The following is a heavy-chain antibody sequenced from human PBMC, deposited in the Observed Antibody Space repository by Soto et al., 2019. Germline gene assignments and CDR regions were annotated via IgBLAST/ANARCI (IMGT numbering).Heavy chain of an antibody. J-gene: IGHJ6*02. CDR2: IFYSGST. CDR1: GGSISSSSYY. Sequence: SETLSLTCTVSGGSISSSSYYWGWIRQPPGKGLEWIGSIFYSGSTYYNPSLKSRVTISVDTSKNQFSLKLSSVTAADTAVYYCACIFSGGYSYGSYSYGMDVWGQGTTVTVSS. CDR3: ACIFSGGYSYGSYSYGMDV. V-gene: IGHV4-39*01. D-gene: IGHD5-18*01.